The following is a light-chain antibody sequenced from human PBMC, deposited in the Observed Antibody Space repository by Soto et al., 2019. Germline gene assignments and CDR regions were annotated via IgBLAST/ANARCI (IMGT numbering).Light chain of an antibody. V-gene: IGKV3-20*01. CDR2: DAS. Sequence: IVLTQSPGTLSLSPGERATLSCRASQSVSSSYLAWYQQKPGQAPRLLIYDASSRATGIPDRFSGSGSGTAFTLTISRLEPEDFAVYYCQQYGSSPQTFGQGTKVEIK. J-gene: IGKJ1*01. CDR3: QQYGSSPQT. CDR1: QSVSSSY.